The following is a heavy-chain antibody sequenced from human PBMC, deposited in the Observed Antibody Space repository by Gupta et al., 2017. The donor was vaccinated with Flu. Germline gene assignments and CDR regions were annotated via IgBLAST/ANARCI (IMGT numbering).Heavy chain of an antibody. CDR2: ISTYNGNT. Sequence: QVQLVQSGVEVKKPGASVKVSCKASGYTFTSYGISWVRQAPGQGLEWVGWISTYNGNTNYAQKFQGRVTMTTDTSATTVYMELRSLRSDDTAVYYCARSHPHYDVLTGYIADIFYFDFWGQGTLVTVSS. V-gene: IGHV1-18*01. D-gene: IGHD3-9*01. J-gene: IGHJ4*02. CDR1: GYTFTSYG. CDR3: ARSHPHYDVLTGYIADIFYFDF.